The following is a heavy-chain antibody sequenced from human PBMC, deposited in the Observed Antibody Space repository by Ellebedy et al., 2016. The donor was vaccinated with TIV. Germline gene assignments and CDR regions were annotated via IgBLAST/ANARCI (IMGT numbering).Heavy chain of an antibody. CDR1: GFTFSSYA. Sequence: GESLKISCAASGFTFSSYAMHWVRQAPGKGLEWVAVISYDGSNKYYADSVKGRFTISRENAKNSLYLQMNSLRAGDTAVYYCARALRLGCMDVWGQGTTVTVSS. CDR2: ISYDGSNK. D-gene: IGHD3-16*01. CDR3: ARALRLGCMDV. J-gene: IGHJ6*02. V-gene: IGHV3-30*14.